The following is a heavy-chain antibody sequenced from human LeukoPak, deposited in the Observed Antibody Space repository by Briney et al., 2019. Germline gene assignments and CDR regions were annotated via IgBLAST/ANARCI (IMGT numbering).Heavy chain of an antibody. D-gene: IGHD3-10*01. CDR3: ARDSLSGSGSYYGSDSDY. V-gene: IGHV3-30*02. CDR2: TRYGGRDK. Sequence: PGGSLRLSCAASGFIFDHHGMYWVRQAPGKGLEWVSFTRYGGRDKYYADSVKGRFTISRDNSKNTLYLQMNSLRVEDTAVSYCARDSLSGSGSYYGSDSDYWGQGTLVTVSS. CDR1: GFIFDHHG. J-gene: IGHJ4*02.